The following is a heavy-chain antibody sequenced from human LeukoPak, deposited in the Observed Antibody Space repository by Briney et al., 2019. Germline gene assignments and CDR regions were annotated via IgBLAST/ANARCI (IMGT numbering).Heavy chain of an antibody. CDR2: ISGSGGNT. Sequence: GGSLRLSCAASGFTFSNYAMNWVRQAPGKGLEWVSSISGSGGNTYYADSVRGRFTISRDNTKNTLYLQMNSLGAKDTAVYYCANRYCSSTTCSYFDYWGQGTLVTVSS. D-gene: IGHD2-2*01. CDR3: ANRYCSSTTCSYFDY. J-gene: IGHJ4*02. CDR1: GFTFSNYA. V-gene: IGHV3-23*01.